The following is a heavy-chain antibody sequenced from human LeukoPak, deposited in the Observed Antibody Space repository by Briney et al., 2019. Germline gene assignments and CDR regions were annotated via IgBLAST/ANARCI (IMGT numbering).Heavy chain of an antibody. CDR1: GGSFSGYY. V-gene: IGHV4-34*01. CDR3: ARQGGHFYYYGSGSYIWFDP. J-gene: IGHJ5*02. D-gene: IGHD3-10*01. CDR2: INHSGST. Sequence: SETLSLTCAVYGGSFSGYYWSWIRQPPGKGLEWIGEINHSGSTNYNPSLKSRVTISVDTSKNQFSLKLSSVTAADTAVYYCARQGGHFYYYGSGSYIWFDPWGQGTLSPSPQ.